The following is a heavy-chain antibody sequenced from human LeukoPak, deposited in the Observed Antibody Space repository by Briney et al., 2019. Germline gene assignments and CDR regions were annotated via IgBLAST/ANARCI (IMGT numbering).Heavy chain of an antibody. CDR2: ISAYNGNT. CDR3: ARDEPYLMGAARSPDY. J-gene: IGHJ4*02. Sequence: ASVKVSCKASGYTFTSYGISWVRQAPGQGLEWMGWISAYNGNTNYAQKLQGRVTMTTDTSTSTAYMELRSLRSDDTAVYYCARDEPYLMGAARSPDYWGQGTLVTVSS. V-gene: IGHV1-18*01. D-gene: IGHD6-6*01. CDR1: GYTFTSYG.